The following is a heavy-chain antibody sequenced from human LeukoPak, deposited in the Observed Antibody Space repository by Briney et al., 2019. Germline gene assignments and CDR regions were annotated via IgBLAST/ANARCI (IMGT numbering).Heavy chain of an antibody. V-gene: IGHV3-30*03. J-gene: IGHJ4*02. CDR2: ISHDGSNK. CDR1: GFTFSSYG. D-gene: IGHD5-12*01. CDR3: SGGYHWSDY. Sequence: GGSLRLSCAASGFTFSSYGMYWVRQAPGKGLEWVALISHDGSNKYYADSVKGRFTISRDNSKNTLYLQMNSLRAEDTAVYYCSGGYHWSDYWGQGTLVTVSP.